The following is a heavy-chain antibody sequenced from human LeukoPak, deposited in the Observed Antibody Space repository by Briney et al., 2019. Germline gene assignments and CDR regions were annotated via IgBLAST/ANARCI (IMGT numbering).Heavy chain of an antibody. J-gene: IGHJ4*02. CDR1: GFTFSSYW. V-gene: IGHV3-74*01. D-gene: IGHD6-19*01. CDR3: AKWRLVPRDPFDY. Sequence: PGGSLRLSCAASGFTFSSYWMHWVRQAPGKGLLWVSRINSAGSSTSYADSVKGRFTISRDNAKNTLYLQMNSLRAEDTAVYYCAKWRLVPRDPFDYWGQGTLVTVSS. CDR2: INSAGSST.